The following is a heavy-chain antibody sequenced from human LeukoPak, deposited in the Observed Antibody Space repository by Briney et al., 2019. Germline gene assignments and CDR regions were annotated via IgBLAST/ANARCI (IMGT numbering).Heavy chain of an antibody. V-gene: IGHV4-4*07. J-gene: IGHJ4*02. D-gene: IGHD6-13*01. Sequence: SETLSLTCAVSGASISSHYWSWIRQPGGKGLEWIGRIYTGDNTNYNPSLKGRVTMSVDKSKNQFFLRLSSVTAADTAVYYCARHSSSWYDDYWGPGTLVTVSS. CDR3: ARHSSSWYDDY. CDR1: GASISSHY. CDR2: IYTGDNT.